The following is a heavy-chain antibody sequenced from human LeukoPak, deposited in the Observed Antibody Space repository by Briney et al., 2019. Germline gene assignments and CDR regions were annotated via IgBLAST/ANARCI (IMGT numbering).Heavy chain of an antibody. CDR3: ARAPPYDYVWGSYRPFDY. CDR2: IILILGIA. V-gene: IGHV1-69*04. J-gene: IGHJ4*02. CDR1: GATFSSNA. D-gene: IGHD3-16*02. Sequence: ASVKLSCTASGATFSSNAISWVRQAPGPGLEWLGRIILILGIANYAEKFQGRVTITADKSTSTAYMGLSSLRSEDTDVYYCARAPPYDYVWGSYRPFDYWGQGTLVTVSS.